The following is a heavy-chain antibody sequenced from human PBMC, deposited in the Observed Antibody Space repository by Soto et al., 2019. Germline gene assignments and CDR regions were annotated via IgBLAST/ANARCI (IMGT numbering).Heavy chain of an antibody. CDR1: GYTFTSYG. V-gene: IGHV1-18*01. J-gene: IGHJ5*02. Sequence: GASVKVSCKASGYTFTSYGISWVRQAPGQGLEWMGWISAYNGDTNYAQKLQGRLTMTTDASTSTAYMELSSLRSEDTAVYYCARDPKTTYYDILTGYPPWGQGTLVTVSS. CDR3: ARDPKTTYYDILTGYPP. CDR2: ISAYNGDT. D-gene: IGHD3-9*01.